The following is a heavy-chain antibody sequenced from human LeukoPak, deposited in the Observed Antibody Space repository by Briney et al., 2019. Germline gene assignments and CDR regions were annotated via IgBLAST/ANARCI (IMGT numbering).Heavy chain of an antibody. J-gene: IGHJ3*02. CDR3: ARQWGVGYCSSTSCYTGAFDI. CDR1: GGSISSSSYY. V-gene: IGHV4-39*01. CDR2: IYYSGST. D-gene: IGHD2-2*02. Sequence: PSETLSLTCTVSGGSISSSSYYWGWIRQPPGTGLEWIGRIYYSGSTYYNPSLKSRVTISVDTSKNQFSLKLSSVTAADTAVYYCARQWGVGYCSSTSCYTGAFDIWGQGTMVTVSS.